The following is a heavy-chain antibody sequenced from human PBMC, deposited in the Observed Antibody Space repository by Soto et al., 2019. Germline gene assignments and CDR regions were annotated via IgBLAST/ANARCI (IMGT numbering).Heavy chain of an antibody. D-gene: IGHD5-18*01. V-gene: IGHV3-30*04. Sequence: GGSLRLSCAAAGFTFSSYAMRWVRQAPGKGLEWVAAISCDGGSKYYADSVKGRFTISRDNSKNTLYLQMNSLRAEDTAVYYCARMDTAMVPFDYWGQGTLVTVSS. J-gene: IGHJ4*02. CDR3: ARMDTAMVPFDY. CDR2: ISCDGGSK. CDR1: GFTFSSYA.